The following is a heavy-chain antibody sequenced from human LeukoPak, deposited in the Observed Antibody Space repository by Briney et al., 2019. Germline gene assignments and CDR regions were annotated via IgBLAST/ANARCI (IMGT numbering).Heavy chain of an antibody. CDR2: IYPGDSDT. D-gene: IGHD3-10*01. J-gene: IGHJ4*02. CDR3: ASGIWFGELFPFDY. V-gene: IGHV5-51*01. Sequence: ASVKVSCKVSGYTLTELSMHWVRQVPGKGLEWMGIIYPGDSDTRYSPSFQGQVTISADKSISTAYLQWSSLKASDTAMYYCASGIWFGELFPFDYWGQGTLVTVSS. CDR1: GYTLTELS.